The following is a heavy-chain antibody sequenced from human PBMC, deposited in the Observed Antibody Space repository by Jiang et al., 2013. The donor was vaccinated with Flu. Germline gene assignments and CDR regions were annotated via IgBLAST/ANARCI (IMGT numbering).Heavy chain of an antibody. CDR3: ATIQGRSSGRYYFDH. D-gene: IGHD6-19*01. Sequence: VSCKTSGGTFRNYVIAWVRQASGQGLEWMGGIIPMFGTTNYAQKLQHRVTITADESTNTAYMELVRLTSDDTAIYYCATIQGRSSGRYYFDHWGQGTLVTVSS. CDR1: GGTFRNYV. CDR2: IIPMFGTT. J-gene: IGHJ4*02. V-gene: IGHV1-69*01.